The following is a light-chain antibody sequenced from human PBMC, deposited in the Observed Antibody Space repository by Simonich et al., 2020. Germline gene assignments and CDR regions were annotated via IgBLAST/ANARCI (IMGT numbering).Light chain of an antibody. J-gene: IGKJ3*01. V-gene: IGKV4-1*01. CDR2: WAS. Sequence: DIVMTQSPDSLAVSLGERATINCNSSQSVLYSSNNKNYLAWYQQKPGPPPKLLIYWASTRESGVPDRFSGSGSGTDFTLTIRSLQAEDVAVYYCQQYYSTPFTFGPGTKVDIK. CDR1: QSVLYSSNNKNY. CDR3: QQYYSTPFT.